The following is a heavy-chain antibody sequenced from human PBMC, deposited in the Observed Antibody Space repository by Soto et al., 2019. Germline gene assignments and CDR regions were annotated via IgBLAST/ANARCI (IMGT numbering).Heavy chain of an antibody. Sequence: QVQLHQWGAGLLKPSETLSLACSIDSGSFSGYYWSWIRQPPGKGLEWIGESSQSGHTNYSPSLKSRASIPIDTSKKQYSLNLASVSAADTAVYYCARAPKVSGSSQTRPDFWGQGTLVTVSS. CDR2: SSQSGHT. D-gene: IGHD6-6*01. J-gene: IGHJ4*02. CDR1: SGSFSGYY. V-gene: IGHV4-34*01. CDR3: ARAPKVSGSSQTRPDF.